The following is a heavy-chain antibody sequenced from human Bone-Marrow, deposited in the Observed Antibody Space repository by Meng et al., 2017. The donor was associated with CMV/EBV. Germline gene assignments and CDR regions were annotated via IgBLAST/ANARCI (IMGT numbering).Heavy chain of an antibody. J-gene: IGHJ4*02. CDR3: ARGHNFFAARSIAALDY. D-gene: IGHD6-13*01. Sequence: SETLSLTCAVYGGSFSGYYWSWIRQPPGKGLEWIGEINHSGSTNYNPSLKSRVTISVDTSKNQFSLKLSSVTAADTAVYYCARGHNFFAARSIAALDYWGQGTLVTVYS. V-gene: IGHV4-34*01. CDR2: INHSGST. CDR1: GGSFSGYY.